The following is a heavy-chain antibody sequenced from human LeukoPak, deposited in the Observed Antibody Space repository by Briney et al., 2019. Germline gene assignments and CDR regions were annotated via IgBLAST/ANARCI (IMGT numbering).Heavy chain of an antibody. D-gene: IGHD3-22*01. CDR3: ARDEITMMTYYYGMDV. CDR1: GYTFTSYG. J-gene: IGHJ6*02. Sequence: GASVKASCKASGYTFTSYGISWVRQAPGQGLEWMGWISAYNGNTNYAQKLQGRVTMTTDTSTSTAYMELRSLRSDDTAVYYCARDEITMMTYYYGMDVWGQGTTVTASS. V-gene: IGHV1-18*01. CDR2: ISAYNGNT.